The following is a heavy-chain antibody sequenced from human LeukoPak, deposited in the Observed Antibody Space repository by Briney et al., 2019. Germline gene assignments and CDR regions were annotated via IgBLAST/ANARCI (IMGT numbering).Heavy chain of an antibody. V-gene: IGHV3-15*01. CDR2: IKSKIDAETT. J-gene: IGHJ4*02. CDR1: GFTFSNAW. CDR3: TTVALPENSTGYLDY. Sequence: GGSLRLSSAASGFTFSNAWMSWGRHDPGEGLEWVGRIKSKIDAETTDYAAPVKGRITISRDDSNTTLYLQMNSLKSDDTAEYYCTTVALPENSTGYLDYWGQGTLVTVS. D-gene: IGHD2/OR15-2a*01.